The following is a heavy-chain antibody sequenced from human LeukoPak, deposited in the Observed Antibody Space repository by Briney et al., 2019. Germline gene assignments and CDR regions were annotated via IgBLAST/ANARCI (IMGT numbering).Heavy chain of an antibody. CDR3: ASYCSSTSCYRGYFDY. CDR2: ISGNGGTT. V-gene: IGHV3-23*01. CDR1: GFTFSNYA. Sequence: PGGSLRLSCAASGFTFSNYAMAWVRQGPGKGLEWVSGISGNGGTTYYADSVKGRFTISRDNSKNSLYLQMNSLRAEDTAVYYCASYCSSTSCYRGYFDYWGQGTLVTVSS. D-gene: IGHD2-2*02. J-gene: IGHJ4*02.